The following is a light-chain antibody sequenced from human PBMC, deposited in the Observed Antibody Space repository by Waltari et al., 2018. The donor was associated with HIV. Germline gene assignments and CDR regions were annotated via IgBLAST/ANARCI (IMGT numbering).Light chain of an antibody. CDR3: QSHDSSLSGSV. Sequence: QSVLTQPPSVSGAPGQSVTISCPWSTSHIRAGYDVPWYRQLPGTAPKLLIYGNNNRPSGVPDRFSNSKSGRSASLAITGLQTEDEADYYCQSHDSSLSGSVFGGGTKLTVL. CDR2: GNN. CDR1: TSHIRAGYD. V-gene: IGLV1-40*01. J-gene: IGLJ2*01.